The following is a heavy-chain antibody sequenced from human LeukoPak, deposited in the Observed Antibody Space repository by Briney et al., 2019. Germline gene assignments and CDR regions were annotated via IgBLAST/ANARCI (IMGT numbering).Heavy chain of an antibody. D-gene: IGHD3-22*01. Sequence: ASVKVSCKASGYTFTCYYMHWVRQAPGQGLEWMGWINPNSGGTNYAQKFQGRVTMTRDTSISTAYMELSRLRSDDTAVYYCARGPLGYYDSSGLYYYYMDVWGKGTTVIISS. CDR3: ARGPLGYYDSSGLYYYYMDV. J-gene: IGHJ6*03. V-gene: IGHV1-2*02. CDR1: GYTFTCYY. CDR2: INPNSGGT.